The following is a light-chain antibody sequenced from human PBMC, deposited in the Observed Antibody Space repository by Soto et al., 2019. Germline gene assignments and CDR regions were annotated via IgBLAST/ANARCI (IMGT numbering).Light chain of an antibody. J-gene: IGLJ2*01. V-gene: IGLV2-14*01. Sequence: QSALTQPASVSGSPGQSITISCTGTSSGVGGYNYVSWYQQHPGKAPKLMIYEVSNRPSGVSNRFSGSKSGNTASLTISGLQADDEADYYCSSYTSSSTVFGGGTKLTVL. CDR1: SSGVGGYNY. CDR2: EVS. CDR3: SSYTSSSTV.